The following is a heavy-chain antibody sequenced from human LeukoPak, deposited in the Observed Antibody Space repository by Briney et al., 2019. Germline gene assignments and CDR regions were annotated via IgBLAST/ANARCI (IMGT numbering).Heavy chain of an antibody. J-gene: IGHJ4*02. V-gene: IGHV3-64*01. CDR1: GFTVSSNY. Sequence: PGGSLRLSCAASGFTVSSNYMSWVRQAPGKGLEYVSAISSNGGSTYYANSVKGRFTISRDNSKNTLYLQMNSLRAEDTAVYYCARLFYGGNPEYFDYWGQGTLVTVSS. CDR3: ARLFYGGNPEYFDY. CDR2: ISSNGGST. D-gene: IGHD4-23*01.